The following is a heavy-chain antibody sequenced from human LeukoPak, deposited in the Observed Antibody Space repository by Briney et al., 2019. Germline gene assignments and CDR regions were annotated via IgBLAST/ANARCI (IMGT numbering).Heavy chain of an antibody. CDR1: GGSISSGSYY. V-gene: IGHV4-61*02. Sequence: SETLSLTCTVSGGSISSGSYYWGWIRQPAGKGLEWIGRIYTSGSTNYNPSLKSRVTISVDTSKNQFSLKLSSVTAADTAVYYCARVPRSYYYYYYMDVWGKGTTVTVSS. CDR2: IYTSGST. J-gene: IGHJ6*03. CDR3: ARVPRSYYYYYYMDV.